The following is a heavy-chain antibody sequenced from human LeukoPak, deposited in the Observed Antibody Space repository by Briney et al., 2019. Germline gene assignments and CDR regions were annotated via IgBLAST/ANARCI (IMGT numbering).Heavy chain of an antibody. D-gene: IGHD6-13*01. J-gene: IGHJ4*02. Sequence: SETLSLTCAVYGGSFSGYYWSWTRQPPGKGLEWIGEINHSGSTNYNPSLKSRVTISVDTSKNQFSLNLSSVTVADTAVYYCARHSAAGMNYWGQGTLVTVSS. CDR2: INHSGST. CDR3: ARHSAAGMNY. CDR1: GGSFSGYY. V-gene: IGHV4-34*01.